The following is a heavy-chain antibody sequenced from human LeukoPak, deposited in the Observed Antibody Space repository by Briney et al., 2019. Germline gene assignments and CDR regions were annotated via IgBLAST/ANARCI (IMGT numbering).Heavy chain of an antibody. J-gene: IGHJ3*02. CDR1: GLTFSTYW. V-gene: IGHV3-74*01. D-gene: IGHD6-13*01. CDR3: VKGDSRSWYFNYAFDI. Sequence: GGSLRLSCAASGLTFSTYWIHWVRQAPGKGLVWVSRINVDGSSTSYADSVKGRFTISRDNAENTLYLQMSSLRAEDTAVYYCVKGDSRSWYFNYAFDIWGQGTMVTVSS. CDR2: INVDGSST.